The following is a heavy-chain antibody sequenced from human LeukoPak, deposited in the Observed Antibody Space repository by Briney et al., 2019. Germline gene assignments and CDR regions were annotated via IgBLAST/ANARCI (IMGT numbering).Heavy chain of an antibody. D-gene: IGHD2-8*01. CDR3: ARIVLMVYATHYYYYMDV. CDR2: IRTDGLET. V-gene: IGHV3-74*01. J-gene: IGHJ6*03. Sequence: GGSLRLSCAASGLTFNNYWMHWVRQAPGQGLVWVSRIRTDGLETSYADSVKGRFTVSRDNAKNTLYLQMNSLRAEDTAVYYCARIVLMVYATHYYYYMDVWGKGTTVTVSS. CDR1: GLTFNNYW.